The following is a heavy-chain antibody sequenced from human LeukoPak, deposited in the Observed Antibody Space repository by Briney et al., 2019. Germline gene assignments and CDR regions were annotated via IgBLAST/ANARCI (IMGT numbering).Heavy chain of an antibody. CDR1: GFTFSSYG. Sequence: GGSLRLSCAAPGFTFSSYGMHWVRQAPGKGLEWVAFIRYDGSNKYYADSVKGRFTISRDNSKNTLYLQMNSLRAEDTAVYYCAKGGGYYYYYFDYWGQGTLVTVSS. CDR3: AKGGGYYYYYFDY. V-gene: IGHV3-30*02. CDR2: IRYDGSNK. J-gene: IGHJ4*02. D-gene: IGHD3-22*01.